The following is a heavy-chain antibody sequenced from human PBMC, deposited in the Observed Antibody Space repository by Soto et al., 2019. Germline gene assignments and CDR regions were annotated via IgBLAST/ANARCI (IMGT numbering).Heavy chain of an antibody. CDR2: MSYDGSDT. CDR3: TIVRVADSALDH. CDR1: GFIFSNNG. V-gene: IGHV3-30*02. J-gene: IGHJ4*02. Sequence: GGTLRLYCVGSGFIFSNNGMHWVRQTPGKGLEWVAFMSYDGSDTFYADSVKGRFTISRDNSKNTLFLHMSNLRAEDTAMYYCTIVRVADSALDHWGQGTLVTVSS. D-gene: IGHD3-10*02.